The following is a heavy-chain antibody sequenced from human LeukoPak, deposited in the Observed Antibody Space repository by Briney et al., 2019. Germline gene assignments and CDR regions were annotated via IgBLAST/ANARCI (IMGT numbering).Heavy chain of an antibody. Sequence: PGGSLRLSCAVSGFTFSSYSMNWVRQAPGKGLEWVSSISSSSSYIYYADSVKGRFTISRDNAKNSLYLQMNSLRAEDTAVYYCARDPRYSSGWYRGGNWFDPWGQGTLVTVSS. V-gene: IGHV3-21*01. CDR3: ARDPRYSSGWYRGGNWFDP. J-gene: IGHJ5*02. CDR1: GFTFSSYS. D-gene: IGHD6-19*01. CDR2: ISSSSSYI.